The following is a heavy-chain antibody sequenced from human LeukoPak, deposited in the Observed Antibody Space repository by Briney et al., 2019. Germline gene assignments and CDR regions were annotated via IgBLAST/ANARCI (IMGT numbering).Heavy chain of an antibody. V-gene: IGHV4-38-2*02. D-gene: IGHD3-16*02. CDR1: GYSISNNFC. CDR3: ARGKRDDYVWGSYRYTGPSFDY. CDR2: INHSGST. J-gene: IGHJ4*02. Sequence: PSETLSLTCTVSGYSISNNFCWAWIRQSPGKGLEWIGEINHSGSTNYNPSLKSRVTISVDTSKNQFSLKLSSVTAADTAVYYCARGKRDDYVWGSYRYTGPSFDYWGQGTLVTVSS.